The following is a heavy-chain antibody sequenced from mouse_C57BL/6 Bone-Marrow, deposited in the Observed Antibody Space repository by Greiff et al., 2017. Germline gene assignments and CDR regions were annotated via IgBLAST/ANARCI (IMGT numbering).Heavy chain of an antibody. J-gene: IGHJ2*01. CDR1: GYTFTSYW. Sequence: QVQLQQPGAELVRPGTSVKLSCKASGYTFTSYWMHWVKQRPGQGLEWIGVIDPSDSYTNYNQKFKGKATLTVDTSSSTAYMQLSSLTSEDSAVYYCARRDTRLDYWGQGTTLTVSS. CDR2: IDPSDSYT. V-gene: IGHV1-59*01. CDR3: ARRDTRLDY. D-gene: IGHD3-3*01.